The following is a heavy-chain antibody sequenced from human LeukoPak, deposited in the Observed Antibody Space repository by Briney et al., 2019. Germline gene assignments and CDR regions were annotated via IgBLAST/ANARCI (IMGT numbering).Heavy chain of an antibody. Sequence: TSSETLSLTCAVYGGSFSGYYWSWIRQPPGKGLEWIGEINHSGSTNYNPSLKSRVTISVDTSKNQSSLKLSSVTAADTAVYYCAAIAVAGTGDFDYWGQGTLVTVSS. CDR3: AAIAVAGTGDFDY. V-gene: IGHV4-34*01. D-gene: IGHD6-19*01. CDR2: INHSGST. J-gene: IGHJ4*02. CDR1: GGSFSGYY.